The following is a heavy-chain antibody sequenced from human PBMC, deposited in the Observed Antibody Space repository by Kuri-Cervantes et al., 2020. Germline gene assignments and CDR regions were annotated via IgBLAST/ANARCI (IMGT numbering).Heavy chain of an antibody. J-gene: IGHJ5*02. CDR1: GFSLGTSGMR. CDR2: IDWDDDK. Sequence: SGPTLVKPTQTLTLTCTFSGFSLGTSGMRVSWIRQPPGKALEWLARIDWDDDKFYSTSLKTRLTISKDTSKNQVILTMTNMDPEDTATYYCARHYCAGGSCYSSRWFDPWGQGTLVTVSS. V-gene: IGHV2-70D*14. CDR3: ARHYCAGGSCYSSRWFDP. D-gene: IGHD2-15*01.